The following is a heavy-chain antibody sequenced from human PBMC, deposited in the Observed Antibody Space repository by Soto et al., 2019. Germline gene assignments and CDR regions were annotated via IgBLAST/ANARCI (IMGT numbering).Heavy chain of an antibody. V-gene: IGHV3-11*01. CDR1: GFTFSDYY. CDR2: ISSSGSTI. CDR3: ARRGLGSWSYSIYYYYYYIDG. J-gene: IGHJ6*03. Sequence: PGGSLRLSCAASGFTFSDYYMSWIRQAPGKGLEWVSYISSSGSTIYYADSVKGRFTISRDNAKNSLYLQMNSLRAEDTAVYYCARRGLGSWSYSIYYYYYYIDGWAKGTTVTVSS. D-gene: IGHD3-10*01.